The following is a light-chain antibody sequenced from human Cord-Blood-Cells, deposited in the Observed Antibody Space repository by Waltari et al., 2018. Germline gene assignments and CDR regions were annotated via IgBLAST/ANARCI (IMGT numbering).Light chain of an antibody. Sequence: EIVMPQSPATLSVSPGERATLSCRASQSVSSNLAWYQQKPGQAPRLLIYGASTRATGIPARFRGSGSVTEFTLTISSLQSEDFAVYYCQQYNNWPPLTFGGGTKVEIK. CDR3: QQYNNWPPLT. CDR2: GAS. J-gene: IGKJ4*01. V-gene: IGKV3-15*01. CDR1: QSVSSN.